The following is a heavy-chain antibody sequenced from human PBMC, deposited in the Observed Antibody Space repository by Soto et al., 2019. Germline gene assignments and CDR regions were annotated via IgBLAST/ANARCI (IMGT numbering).Heavy chain of an antibody. J-gene: IGHJ4*02. CDR3: AKDVEAVAATGGIGYIDS. Sequence: VQLVESGGVVVQPGGSLRLSCAASGFTFDDYAMHWVRQAPGKGLEWVSLITWNGGSTYYADSVKGRFTISRDNSKNSLYLQMNSLRAEDTALYYCAKDVEAVAATGGIGYIDSWGQGTLVTVSS. CDR1: GFTFDDYA. CDR2: ITWNGGST. D-gene: IGHD2-15*01. V-gene: IGHV3-43D*04.